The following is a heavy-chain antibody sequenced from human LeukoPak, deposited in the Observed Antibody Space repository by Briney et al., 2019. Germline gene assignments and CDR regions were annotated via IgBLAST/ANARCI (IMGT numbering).Heavy chain of an antibody. J-gene: IGHJ4*02. CDR3: ARDKYSSGWYVDY. V-gene: IGHV1-18*01. CDR2: ISAYNGNT. Sequence: ALVKLSCKASGYTFTSYGISWVRQAPGQGLERMGWISAYNGNTNYAQKLQGRVTMTTDTSTSTADMELRNLRSDGTAVYYCARDKYSSGWYVDYWGQGTLVTVSS. CDR1: GYTFTSYG. D-gene: IGHD6-19*01.